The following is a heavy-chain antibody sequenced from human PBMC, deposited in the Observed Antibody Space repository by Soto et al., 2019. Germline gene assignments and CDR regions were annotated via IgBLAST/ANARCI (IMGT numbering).Heavy chain of an antibody. Sequence: GGSLRLSCAASGFTFSSYSMNWVRQAPGKGLEWVSYISSSSGSIYYADSVKGRFTISRDNSKNTLYLQMNSLRAEDTAVYYCAKDRESGSGWYRTAGYFDYWGQGTLVTVSS. CDR2: ISSSSGSI. V-gene: IGHV3-48*01. J-gene: IGHJ4*02. CDR3: AKDRESGSGWYRTAGYFDY. CDR1: GFTFSSYS. D-gene: IGHD6-19*01.